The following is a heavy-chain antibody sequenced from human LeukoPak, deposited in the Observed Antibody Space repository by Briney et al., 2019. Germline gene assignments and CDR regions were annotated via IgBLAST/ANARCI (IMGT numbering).Heavy chain of an antibody. CDR3: AKNPYSHGSGDYYYYMDV. V-gene: IGHV3-23*01. D-gene: IGHD3-10*01. Sequence: GGSLRLSCTASGFTFSSYGMTWVRQAPGKGLEWVSGISGTGGSAYYADSVKGRFTISRDNSKNTLYLQMNSLRAEDTAIYYCAKNPYSHGSGDYYYYMDVWGKGTTVTFSS. J-gene: IGHJ6*03. CDR2: ISGTGGSA. CDR1: GFTFSSYG.